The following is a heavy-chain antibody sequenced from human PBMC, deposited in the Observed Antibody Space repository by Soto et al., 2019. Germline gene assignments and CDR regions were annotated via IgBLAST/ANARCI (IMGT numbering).Heavy chain of an antibody. CDR1: GFTVSSNY. Sequence: GGSLRLSCAASGFTVSSNYMSWVRQAPGKGLEWVSVIHSGGSTYYADSEKGRFTISRDNSKNTLYLQMNSLRAEDTAVYYCARRGVAARPLDDAFDIWGQGTMVTVSS. D-gene: IGHD6-6*01. CDR2: IHSGGST. J-gene: IGHJ3*02. V-gene: IGHV3-66*04. CDR3: ARRGVAARPLDDAFDI.